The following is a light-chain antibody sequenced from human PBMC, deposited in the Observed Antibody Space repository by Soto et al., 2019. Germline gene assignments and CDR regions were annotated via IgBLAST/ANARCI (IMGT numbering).Light chain of an antibody. CDR1: SSDVGAYDY. CDR2: DVS. J-gene: IGLJ2*01. V-gene: IGLV2-14*01. CDR3: SSYAKSGSVV. Sequence: QSALTQPASVSGSPGQSIAISCTGTSSDVGAYDYVSWYQQHPGEAPKVKIYDVSHRPSGVSDRFSGSKSGNTASLTISGLQAEDEADYYCSSYAKSGSVVFGGWTKLTVL.